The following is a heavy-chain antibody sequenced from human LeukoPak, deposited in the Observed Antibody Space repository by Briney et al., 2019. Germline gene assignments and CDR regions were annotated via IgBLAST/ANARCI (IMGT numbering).Heavy chain of an antibody. Sequence: ASVKVSCKASGYTFTSYGISWVRQAPGQGLEWMGWISAYNGNTNYAQKLQGRVTMTTDTSTSTAYMELRSLRSDDTAVYHCARGLTGTTINDAFDIWGQGTMVTVSS. J-gene: IGHJ3*02. CDR1: GYTFTSYG. V-gene: IGHV1-18*01. CDR2: ISAYNGNT. D-gene: IGHD1-7*01. CDR3: ARGLTGTTINDAFDI.